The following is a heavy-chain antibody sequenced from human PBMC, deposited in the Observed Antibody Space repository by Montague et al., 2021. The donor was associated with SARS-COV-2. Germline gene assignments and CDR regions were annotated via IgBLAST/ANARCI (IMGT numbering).Heavy chain of an antibody. J-gene: IGHJ4*02. Sequence: SLRLSCAASGFMLHLYSMHWVRQAPGQGLEWVAVISYDGSNEFYADSVQGRFTISRDNSGNTVSLQMHSLRAEDTAVYYCARTYYYDSSGLPGPYYFDFWGQGTPVTVSS. CDR3: ARTYYYDSSGLPGPYYFDF. V-gene: IGHV3-30*17. CDR1: GFMLHLYS. CDR2: ISYDGSNE. D-gene: IGHD3-22*01.